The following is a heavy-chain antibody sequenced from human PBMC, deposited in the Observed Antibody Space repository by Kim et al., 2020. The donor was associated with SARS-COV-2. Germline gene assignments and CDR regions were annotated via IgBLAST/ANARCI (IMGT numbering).Heavy chain of an antibody. CDR3: AKIPYSSGWSGYFQH. J-gene: IGHJ1*01. CDR2: ISGSGSAT. V-gene: IGHV3-23*01. D-gene: IGHD6-19*01. CDR1: GFTFTTYA. Sequence: GGSLRLSCAASGFTFTTYAMSWVRQAPGKGLEWVSAISGSGSATYYADSVKGRFTVSRDNSKNPLYLQMNSLTAEDTAVYYCAKIPYSSGWSGYFQHWGQGTLVTVSS.